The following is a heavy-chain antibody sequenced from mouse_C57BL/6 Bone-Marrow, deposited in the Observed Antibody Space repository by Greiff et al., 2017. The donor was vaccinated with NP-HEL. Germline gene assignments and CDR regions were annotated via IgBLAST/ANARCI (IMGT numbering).Heavy chain of an antibody. D-gene: IGHD1-1*01. J-gene: IGHJ4*01. V-gene: IGHV1-5*01. CDR1: GYTFTSYW. CDR3: TPFITTVVKAMDY. Sequence: VQLQQSGTVLARPGASVKMSCKTSGYTFTSYWMHWVKQRPGQGLEWIGAIYPGNSDTSYNQKFKGKAKLTAVTSASTAYMELSSLTNEDSAVYYCTPFITTVVKAMDYWGQGTSVTVSS. CDR2: IYPGNSDT.